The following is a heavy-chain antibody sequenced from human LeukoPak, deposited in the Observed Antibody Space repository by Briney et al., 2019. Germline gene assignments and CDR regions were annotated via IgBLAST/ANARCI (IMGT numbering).Heavy chain of an antibody. CDR2: ISSSGSTI. J-gene: IGHJ4*02. CDR3: ARSYGSGSSDFDY. V-gene: IGHV3-48*03. Sequence: GGSLRLSCAVSGFTFSYYEMNWVRQAPGKGLEWVSYISSSGSTIYYADSVKGRFTISRDNAKNSLYLQMNSLRAEDTAVYYCARSYGSGSSDFDYWGQGTLVTVSS. D-gene: IGHD3-10*01. CDR1: GFTFSYYE.